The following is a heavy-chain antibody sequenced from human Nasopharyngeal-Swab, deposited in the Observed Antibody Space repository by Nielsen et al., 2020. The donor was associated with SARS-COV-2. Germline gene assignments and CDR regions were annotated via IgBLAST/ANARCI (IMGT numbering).Heavy chain of an antibody. V-gene: IGHV4-39*01. D-gene: IGHD6-19*01. CDR2: IYYSGST. J-gene: IGHJ6*02. CDR1: GGSISSSSYY. CDR3: ARRPAGYSSGWHGTYSYYGMDV. Sequence: GSLRLSCTVSGGSISSSSYYWGWIRQPPGKGLEWIGSIYYSGSTYYNPSLKSRVTISVDTSKNQFSLKLSSVTAADTAVYYCARRPAGYSSGWHGTYSYYGMDVWGQGTTVTVSS.